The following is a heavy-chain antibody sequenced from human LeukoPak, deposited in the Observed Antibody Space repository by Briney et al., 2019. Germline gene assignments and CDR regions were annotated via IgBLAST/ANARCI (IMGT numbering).Heavy chain of an antibody. D-gene: IGHD3-16*02. V-gene: IGHV4-59*01. CDR3: ARYVWGSYPTFEDY. CDR1: GGTISSYY. J-gene: IGHJ4*02. CDR2: IYYSEST. Sequence: TSENLSLTCAGSGGTISSYYWSWIRQPPGKGLEWIVYIYYSESTHHNPSLKCRVTISVDTAKNQFSLKLSSVTAADTAVYYCARYVWGSYPTFEDYWGQGTLVTVSS.